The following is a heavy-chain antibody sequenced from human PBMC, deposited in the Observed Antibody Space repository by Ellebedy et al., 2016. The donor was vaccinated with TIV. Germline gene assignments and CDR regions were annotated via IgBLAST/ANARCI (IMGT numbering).Heavy chain of an antibody. CDR3: VRGAVYHALDV. Sequence: ASVKVSXKPSGYTFTTYYIHWVRQAPGQGLEWMGVIIPSDSTTSYSHKFQGRVTMTSDTSSSTVFMDLSSLRSEDTAVHYCVRGAVYHALDVWGQGTMVTVSS. D-gene: IGHD5/OR15-5a*01. J-gene: IGHJ3*01. V-gene: IGHV1-46*01. CDR1: GYTFTTYY. CDR2: IIPSDSTT.